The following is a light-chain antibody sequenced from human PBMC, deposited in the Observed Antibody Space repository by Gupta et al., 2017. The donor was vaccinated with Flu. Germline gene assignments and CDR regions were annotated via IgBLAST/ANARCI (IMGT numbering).Light chain of an antibody. CDR2: WAS. Sequence: DIVMTQSPASLAVSLGERATINCKSSQSVLYSSNNKNCLAWYQQKPGQPPKLLFYWASTRASGVPDRFSGSRSGTDFTLTISSLQADDVAVYYCHQEDNTPKTFGQGTKVEIK. CDR3: HQEDNTPKT. J-gene: IGKJ1*01. CDR1: QSVLYSSNNKNC. V-gene: IGKV4-1*01.